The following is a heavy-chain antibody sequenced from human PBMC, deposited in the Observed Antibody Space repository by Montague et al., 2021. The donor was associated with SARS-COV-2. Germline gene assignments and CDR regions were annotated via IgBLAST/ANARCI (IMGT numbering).Heavy chain of an antibody. D-gene: IGHD3-22*01. V-gene: IGHV4-34*01. CDR3: ARGQSGITMIVVAILGVEFYFDN. J-gene: IGHJ4*02. CDR2: INQSGST. Sequence: SETLSLTCAVYGGSFSDSHWSWLRQPPGKRLEWIGEINQSGSTKYNPSLKSRVTISVDTSKNQFSLKLSSLTAADTAVYYCARGQSGITMIVVAILGVEFYFDNWGQGTLVTVSS. CDR1: GGSFSDSH.